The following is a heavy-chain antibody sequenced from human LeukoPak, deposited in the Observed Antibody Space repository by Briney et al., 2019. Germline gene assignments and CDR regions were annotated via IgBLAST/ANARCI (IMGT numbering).Heavy chain of an antibody. CDR3: AADPYGDYEFDY. CDR1: GYTFTSHD. CDR2: IVVGSGNT. J-gene: IGHJ4*02. Sequence: SVKVSCTASGYTFTSHDINWVRQATGQGLEWTGWIVVGSGNTNYAQKFQERVTITRDMPTSTAYMELSSLRSEDTAVYYCAADPYGDYEFDYWGQGTLVTVSS. V-gene: IGHV1-58*02. D-gene: IGHD4-17*01.